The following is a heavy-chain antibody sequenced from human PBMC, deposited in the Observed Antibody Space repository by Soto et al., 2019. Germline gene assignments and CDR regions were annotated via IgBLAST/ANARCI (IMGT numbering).Heavy chain of an antibody. J-gene: IGHJ4*02. CDR3: ARSWFGELPCFDY. V-gene: IGHV4-59*01. Sequence: SETLSLTCSVAGGSSGGYDWSCLRQPPGKGLEWIGYIYYSGSTNYHPPLKSRVTTSVDTSKNQFSLKLSSVTAADTAVYYCARSWFGELPCFDYWGQGTLVTVSS. CDR1: GGSSGGYD. D-gene: IGHD3-10*01. CDR2: IYYSGST.